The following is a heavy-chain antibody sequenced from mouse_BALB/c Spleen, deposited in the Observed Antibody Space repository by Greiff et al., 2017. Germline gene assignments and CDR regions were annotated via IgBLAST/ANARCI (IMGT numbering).Heavy chain of an antibody. V-gene: IGHV2-6-7*01. CDR1: GFSLTGYG. J-gene: IGHJ2*01. CDR2: IWGDGST. D-gene: IGHD1-1*01. CDR3: ARDDYGSRIPFDY. Sequence: QVQLQQSGPGLVAPSQSLSITCTVSGFSLTGYGVNWVRQPPGKGLEWLGMIWGDGSTDYNSALKSRLSISKDNSKSQVFLKMNSLQTDDTARYYCARDDYGSRIPFDYWGQGTTLTVSS.